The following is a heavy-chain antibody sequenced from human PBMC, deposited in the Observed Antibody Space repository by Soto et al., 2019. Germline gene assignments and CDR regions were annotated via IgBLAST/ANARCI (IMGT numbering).Heavy chain of an antibody. CDR2: ISYDGSNK. D-gene: IGHD3-16*01. V-gene: IGHV3-30*18. J-gene: IGHJ6*02. Sequence: PGGSLRLSCAASGFTFSSYGMHWVRQAPGKGLEWVAVISYDGSNKYYADSVKGRFTISRDNSKNTRYLQMNSLRAEDTAVYYCAKIWARFARPYYYYGMDVWGQGTTVTVSS. CDR1: GFTFSSYG. CDR3: AKIWARFARPYYYYGMDV.